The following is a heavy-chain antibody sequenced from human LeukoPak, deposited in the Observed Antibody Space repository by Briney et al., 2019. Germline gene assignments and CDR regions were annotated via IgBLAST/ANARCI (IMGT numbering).Heavy chain of an antibody. CDR3: ARGLFYGDYDP. V-gene: IGHV3-21*01. J-gene: IGHJ5*02. Sequence: GGSLRLSCAASGCTFSSYSMNWVRQAPGKGLEWVSSISSSSSYIYYADSVKGRFTISRDNAKNSLYLQMNSLRAEDTAVYYCARGLFYGDYDPWGQGTLVTVSS. CDR2: ISSSSSYI. CDR1: GCTFSSYS. D-gene: IGHD4-17*01.